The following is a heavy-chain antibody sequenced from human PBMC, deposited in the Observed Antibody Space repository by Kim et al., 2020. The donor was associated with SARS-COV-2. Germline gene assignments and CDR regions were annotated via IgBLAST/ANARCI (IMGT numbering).Heavy chain of an antibody. CDR2: IYYSGST. CDR1: GGSISSYY. D-gene: IGHD3-22*01. Sequence: SETLSLTCTVSGGSISSYYWSWIRQPPGKGLEWIGYIYYSGSTNYNPSLKSRVTISVDTSKNQFSLKLSSVTAADTAVYYCASHQRGPDSSGYYEGGFVHWGQGTLVTVSS. V-gene: IGHV4-59*08. J-gene: IGHJ4*02. CDR3: ASHQRGPDSSGYYEGGFVH.